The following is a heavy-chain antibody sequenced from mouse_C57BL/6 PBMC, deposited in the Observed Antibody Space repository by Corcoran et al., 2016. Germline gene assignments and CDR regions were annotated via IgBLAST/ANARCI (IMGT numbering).Heavy chain of an antibody. D-gene: IGHD1-1*01. CDR2: INPNNGGT. CDR1: GYTFTDYY. V-gene: IGHV1-26*01. CDR3: ARGADYYGTAPFAY. Sequence: EVQLQQSGPELVKPGASVKISCKASGYTFTDYYMNWVKQSHGKSLEWIGDINPNNGGTSYNQKFKGKATLTVDKSSSTAYMELRSLTSEDSAVYYCARGADYYGTAPFAYWGQGTLVTVSA. J-gene: IGHJ3*01.